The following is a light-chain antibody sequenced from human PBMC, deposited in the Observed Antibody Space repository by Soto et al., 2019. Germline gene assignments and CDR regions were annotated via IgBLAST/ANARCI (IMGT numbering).Light chain of an antibody. CDR2: DAS. Sequence: DVRMNQSPSTLSGSVGERVTITCRASQTISSWLAWYQQKPVKAPELLIYDASSLQSGVPSRFSGSGSGTEFTLTISSLQPDDFATYYCQQYDTYSTFGQGTKV. V-gene: IGKV1-5*01. CDR3: QQYDTYST. CDR1: QTISSW. J-gene: IGKJ1*01.